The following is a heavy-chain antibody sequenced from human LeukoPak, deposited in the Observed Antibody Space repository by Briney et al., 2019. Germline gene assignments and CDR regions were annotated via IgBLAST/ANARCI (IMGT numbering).Heavy chain of an antibody. V-gene: IGHV6-1*01. CDR3: ARRLTQYDCFDP. D-gene: IGHD2-2*01. J-gene: IGHJ5*02. CDR2: TCYRSTWYN. Sequence: SQTLSLTCAISGDSVSSNSVAWNWIRQSPSRGLEWLGRTCYRSTWYNDYAVSVRGRITVNPDTSKNQFSLHLNSVTPEDTAVYYCARRLTQYDCFDPWGQGILVTVSS. CDR1: GDSVSSNSVA.